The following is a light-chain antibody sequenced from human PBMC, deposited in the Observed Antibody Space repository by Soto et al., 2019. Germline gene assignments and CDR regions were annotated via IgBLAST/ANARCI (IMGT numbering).Light chain of an antibody. CDR3: QQYGSSPLT. Sequence: EIVLTQSPGTLYLSPGERATLSCRASQSVSSSYLAWYQQKTGQAPRLLIYGASSRATGIPDRFSGSGSGTDFTLTSRRVEPEDFAVYCCQQYGSSPLTFGGGTKVAIK. CDR1: QSVSSSY. CDR2: GAS. V-gene: IGKV3-20*01. J-gene: IGKJ4*01.